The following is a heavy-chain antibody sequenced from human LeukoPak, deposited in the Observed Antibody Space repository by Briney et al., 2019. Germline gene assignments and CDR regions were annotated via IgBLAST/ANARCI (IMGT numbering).Heavy chain of an antibody. CDR3: ARDSGELRNSFDI. CDR1: GFTYSNHG. J-gene: IGHJ3*02. Sequence: GGSLRLSCVASGFTYSNHGMHWVRQAPGRGLEWVAVIWYDGSQEYYADSVKGRFTISRDNSKNTLDLQMNSLRAEDTAVYYCARDSGELRNSFDIWGHGTMVTVSS. CDR2: IWYDGSQE. V-gene: IGHV3-33*01. D-gene: IGHD1-7*01.